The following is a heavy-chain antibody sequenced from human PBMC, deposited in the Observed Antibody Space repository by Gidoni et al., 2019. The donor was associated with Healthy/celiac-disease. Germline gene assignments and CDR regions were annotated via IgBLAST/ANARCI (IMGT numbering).Heavy chain of an antibody. V-gene: IGHV4-31*03. CDR1: GGSISSGGYY. D-gene: IGHD6-13*01. Sequence: QVQLQESGPGLVKPSQTLSLTCTVSGGSISSGGYYWSWIRQHPGKGLEWIGYIYYSGRTYYNPSLKSRVTISVDTSKNQFSLKLSSVTAADTAVYYCARSEALGSSSWYGVHTLDYWGQGTLVTVSS. J-gene: IGHJ4*02. CDR2: IYYSGRT. CDR3: ARSEALGSSSWYGVHTLDY.